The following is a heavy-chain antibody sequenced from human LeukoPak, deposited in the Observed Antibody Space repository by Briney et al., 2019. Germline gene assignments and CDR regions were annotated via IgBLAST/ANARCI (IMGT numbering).Heavy chain of an antibody. D-gene: IGHD3-9*01. Sequence: ASVKVSCKASGGAFSSYAISWVRQAPGQGLEWMGRIIPILGIANYAQKYQGRVTITADKSTSTAYMELSSLRPEDTAVYYCARGDYDILTGYYPRDGMDVWGQGTTVTVSS. CDR3: ARGDYDILTGYYPRDGMDV. CDR2: IIPILGIA. V-gene: IGHV1-69*04. J-gene: IGHJ6*02. CDR1: GGAFSSYA.